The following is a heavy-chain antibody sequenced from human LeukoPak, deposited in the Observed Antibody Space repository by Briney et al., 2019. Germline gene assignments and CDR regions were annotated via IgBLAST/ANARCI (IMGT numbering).Heavy chain of an antibody. CDR2: ISYDGSNK. J-gene: IGHJ4*02. V-gene: IGHV3-30-3*01. CDR1: GFTFSSYA. Sequence: PGGSLRLSCAASGFTFSSYAMHWVRQAPGKGLEWVAVISYDGSNKYYADSVKGRFTISRDNSKNTLYLQMNSLRAEDTAVYYCASRPDYFDYWGQGTLVTVSS. CDR3: ASRPDYFDY.